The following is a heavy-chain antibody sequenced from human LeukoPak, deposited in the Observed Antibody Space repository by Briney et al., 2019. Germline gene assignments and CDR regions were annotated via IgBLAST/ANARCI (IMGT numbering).Heavy chain of an antibody. CDR1: GGSISSSSYY. CDR3: ARAEIDAFDI. J-gene: IGHJ3*02. V-gene: IGHV4-39*07. Sequence: SETLSLTCTVSGGSISSSSYYWGWIRQPPGKGLEWIGSIYYSGSTYYNPSLKSRVTISVDTSKNQFSLKLSSVTAADTAVYYCARAEIDAFDIWGQGTMVTVSS. CDR2: IYYSGST.